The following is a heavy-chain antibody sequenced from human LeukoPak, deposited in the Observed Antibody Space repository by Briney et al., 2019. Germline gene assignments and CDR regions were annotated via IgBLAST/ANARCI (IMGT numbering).Heavy chain of an antibody. V-gene: IGHV1-2*02. D-gene: IGHD2-15*01. CDR3: ATKGGLTPNTLAV. CDR1: GYDFSVFY. Sequence: ASVKVSCKASGYDFSVFYMHWVRQAPGQGLEWMGWMDTKSDDTVDAPRFQGRVSMTSDTSINTAYMELSSLTFDDSAIYYCATKGGLTPNTLAVWGHGTMVTVSS. CDR2: MDTKSDDT. J-gene: IGHJ3*01.